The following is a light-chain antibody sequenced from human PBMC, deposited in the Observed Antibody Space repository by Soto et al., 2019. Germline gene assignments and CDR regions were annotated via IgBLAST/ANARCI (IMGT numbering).Light chain of an antibody. V-gene: IGLV1-40*01. Sequence: QLVLTQPPSVSGAPGQRVTISCTGSSSNIGAGYDVHWYQQLPGTAPKLLIYGNINRPSGVPDRFSGSKSGTSASLAITGLQAEDEADYYCQSHDSSLSGFVFGTGTKLTVL. CDR2: GNI. CDR1: SSNIGAGYD. CDR3: QSHDSSLSGFV. J-gene: IGLJ1*01.